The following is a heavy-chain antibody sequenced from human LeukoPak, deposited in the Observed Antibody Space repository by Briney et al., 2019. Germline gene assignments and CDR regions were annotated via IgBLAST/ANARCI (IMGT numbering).Heavy chain of an antibody. CDR2: IRYDGSNK. D-gene: IGHD3-22*01. V-gene: IGHV3-30*02. J-gene: IGHJ4*02. CDR1: GFTFSSYG. Sequence: GGSLRLSCAASGFTFSSYGMHWVRQAPGKGLEWVAFIRYDGSNKYYADSVKGRFTISRDNSKNTLYLQMNSLRAEDTAVYYCAKDEVRYDSSGSTFDYWGQGTLVTVSS. CDR3: AKDEVRYDSSGSTFDY.